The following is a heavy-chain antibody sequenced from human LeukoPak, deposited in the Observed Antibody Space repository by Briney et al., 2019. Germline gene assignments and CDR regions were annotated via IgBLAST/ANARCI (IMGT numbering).Heavy chain of an antibody. CDR1: GGSISSGGYY. V-gene: IGHV4-31*03. D-gene: IGHD6-6*01. CDR3: ARSIAARIYFDY. J-gene: IGHJ4*02. Sequence: NPSETLSLTCTVSGGSISSGGYYWSWIRQHPGKGLEWIGYIYYSGSTYYNPSLKSRVTISVDTSKNQFSLKLSSVTAADTAVYYCARSIAARIYFDYWGQGTLVTASS. CDR2: IYYSGST.